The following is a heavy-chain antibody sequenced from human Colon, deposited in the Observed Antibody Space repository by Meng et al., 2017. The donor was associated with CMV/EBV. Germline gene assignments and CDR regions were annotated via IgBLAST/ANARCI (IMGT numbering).Heavy chain of an antibody. D-gene: IGHD3-9*01. Sequence: FSFSDHYMDWVRQAPGKGLQWVSTISGGTANTYHADSVKGRFTISRDNSKNTVYLQMNSLRGEDTALYYCAKLSYDLLTGYYGGFHHWGQGTLVTVSS. CDR3: AKLSYDLLTGYYGGFHH. J-gene: IGHJ1*01. CDR2: ISGGTANT. CDR1: FSFSDHY. V-gene: IGHV3-23*01.